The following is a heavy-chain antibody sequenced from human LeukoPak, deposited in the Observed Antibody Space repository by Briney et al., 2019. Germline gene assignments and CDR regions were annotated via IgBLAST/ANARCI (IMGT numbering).Heavy chain of an antibody. J-gene: IGHJ4*02. CDR3: ARLMVAAMGDDY. CDR2: INSDGSST. Sequence: GGSLRLSCAASGFTFSSYWMHWVRQSPGKGLVWASRINSDGSSTSYADFVKGRFTTSRDNAKNTLYLQMNSLRAEDTAVYYCARLMVAAMGDDYWGQGALVTVSS. V-gene: IGHV3-74*01. CDR1: GFTFSSYW. D-gene: IGHD2-15*01.